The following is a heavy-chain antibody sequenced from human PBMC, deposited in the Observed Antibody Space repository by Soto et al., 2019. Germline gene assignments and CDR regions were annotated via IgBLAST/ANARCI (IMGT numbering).Heavy chain of an antibody. CDR3: AKGYGAGSYFFDS. Sequence: EVQLVESGGGLIQPGGSLRLSCAASGISVSSNYMTWVRQAPGKGLECVSVSYSGGNTYYADAVKGRFTISRDNFKNTFYLQMNSLRAEDTDVYYCAKGYGAGSYFFDSWGQGTLVTVSS. CDR1: GISVSSNY. CDR2: SYSGGNT. D-gene: IGHD3-10*01. J-gene: IGHJ5*01. V-gene: IGHV3-53*01.